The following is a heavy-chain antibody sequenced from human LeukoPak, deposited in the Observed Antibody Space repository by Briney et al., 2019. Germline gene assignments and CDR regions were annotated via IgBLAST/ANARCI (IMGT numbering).Heavy chain of an antibody. CDR3: ARPTVFWSGYHFDY. CDR2: ISAYNGNT. V-gene: IGHV1-18*01. J-gene: IGHJ4*02. Sequence: ASVKVSCKASGYTFTNYGITWVRQAPGQGLEWMGWISAYNGNTNYAQKLQGRVTMTTDTSTSTAYMELRSLRSDDTAVYYCARPTVFWSGYHFDYWGQGTLVTVSS. D-gene: IGHD3-3*01. CDR1: GYTFTNYG.